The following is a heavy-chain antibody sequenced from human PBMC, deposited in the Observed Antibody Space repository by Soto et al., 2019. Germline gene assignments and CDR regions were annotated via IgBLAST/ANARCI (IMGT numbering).Heavy chain of an antibody. CDR3: AKSEVLEI. Sequence: SLKISCKGSGYNFSSHCIAWVRQKPGKGLEWMGIVYPGDSETRYSPSFQGQVTMSADKSIDTAYLQWGSLKASDTAMYDCAKSEVLEIWGQGTMVTVSS. CDR2: VYPGDSET. CDR1: GYNFSSHC. J-gene: IGHJ3*02. V-gene: IGHV5-51*01.